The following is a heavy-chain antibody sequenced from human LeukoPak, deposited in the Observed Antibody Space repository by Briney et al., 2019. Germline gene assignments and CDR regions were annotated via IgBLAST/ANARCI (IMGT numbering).Heavy chain of an antibody. D-gene: IGHD4-17*01. CDR3: ARGTVYYYYGMDV. J-gene: IGHJ6*02. Sequence: GGSLRLSCAASGFTFSSYWMPWVRQAPGKGLVWVSRINSDGSSTSYADSVKGRFTISRDNAKNTLCLQMNSLRAEDTAVYYCARGTVYYYYGMDVWGQGTTATVSS. CDR1: GFTFSSYW. CDR2: INSDGSST. V-gene: IGHV3-74*01.